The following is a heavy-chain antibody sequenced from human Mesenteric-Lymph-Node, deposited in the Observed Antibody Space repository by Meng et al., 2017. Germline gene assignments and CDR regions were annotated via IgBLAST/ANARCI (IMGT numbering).Heavy chain of an antibody. J-gene: IGHJ4*02. CDR3: VRDVPDGDISLFDS. D-gene: IGHD2-21*02. Sequence: QVQLVQSGSELKKPGASVKVSCKASGYSLRSYAVNWLRQAPGRGLEWMGWINPSTAHPTYAQDFTGRFVFSLDISVNTAYLQINSLKAEDTAIYYCVRDVPDGDISLFDSWGQGTLVPSPQ. CDR2: INPSTAHP. V-gene: IGHV7-4-1*02. CDR1: GYSLRSYA.